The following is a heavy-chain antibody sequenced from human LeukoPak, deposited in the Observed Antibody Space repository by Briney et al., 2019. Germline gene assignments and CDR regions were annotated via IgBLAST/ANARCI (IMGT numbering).Heavy chain of an antibody. CDR1: GYTFTSYD. CDR2: IIPIFGTA. CDR3: AGAMVRGVMGAFDI. Sequence: GASVKVSCKASGYTFTSYDINWVRQAPGQGLEWMGGIIPIFGTANYAQKFQGRVTITADESTSTAYMELSSLRSEDTAVYYCAGAMVRGVMGAFDIWGQGTMVTVSS. J-gene: IGHJ3*02. V-gene: IGHV1-69*13. D-gene: IGHD3-10*01.